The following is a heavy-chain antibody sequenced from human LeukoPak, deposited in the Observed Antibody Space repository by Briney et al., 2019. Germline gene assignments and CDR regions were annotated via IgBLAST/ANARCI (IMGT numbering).Heavy chain of an antibody. V-gene: IGHV3-53*01. CDR2: IYSCGST. CDR1: RLPLSCHH. CDR3: ARVQAPYYYDSSGYYLDY. D-gene: IGHD3-22*01. Sequence: GGPLQLSRAPPRLPLSCHHMSWVRQAPGKGLDRGPPIYSCGSTYYADSVKGRFTISRDNSKNTLYLQMNSLRADDTAVYYCARVQAPYYYDSSGYYLDYWGQGTLVTVSS. J-gene: IGHJ4*02.